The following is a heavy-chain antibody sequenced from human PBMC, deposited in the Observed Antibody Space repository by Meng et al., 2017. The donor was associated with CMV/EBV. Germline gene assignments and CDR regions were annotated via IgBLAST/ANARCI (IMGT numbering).Heavy chain of an antibody. Sequence: GESLKISCAASGFTFSSYEMNWVRQAPGKGLEWVAVIWYDGSNKYYADSVKGRFTISRDNSKNTLYLQMNSLRAEDTAVYYCAREVGAIDYWGQGTLVPSPQ. CDR2: IWYDGSNK. CDR3: AREVGAIDY. CDR1: GFTFSSYE. V-gene: IGHV3-33*08. J-gene: IGHJ4*02. D-gene: IGHD1-26*01.